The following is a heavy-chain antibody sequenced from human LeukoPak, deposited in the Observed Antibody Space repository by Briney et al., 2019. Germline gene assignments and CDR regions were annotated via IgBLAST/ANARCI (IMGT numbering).Heavy chain of an antibody. CDR2: ICTAGDT. V-gene: IGHV3-13*04. CDR3: VRGTGYSAYDYDFDY. D-gene: IGHD5-12*01. CDR1: GFTFSSYD. Sequence: PGGSLRLSCAASGFTFSSYDMHWVRQPPGKGLEWVSAICTAGDTYYPGSVKGRFTISRENAKNSLYLQMNSLRAGDTAVYYCVRGTGYSAYDYDFDYWGQGTLVTVSS. J-gene: IGHJ4*02.